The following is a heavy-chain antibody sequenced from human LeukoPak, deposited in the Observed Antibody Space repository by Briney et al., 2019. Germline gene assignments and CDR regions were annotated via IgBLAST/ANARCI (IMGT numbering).Heavy chain of an antibody. D-gene: IGHD2-2*01. V-gene: IGHV3-30*04. CDR3: ARDGEAYCSSTSCPYYFDY. CDR1: GFTFSSYA. CDR2: ISYDGSNK. Sequence: GGSLRLSCAASGFTFSSYAMHWVRQAPGKGLEWVAVISYDGSNKYYADSVKGRFTISRDNSKNTLYLQMNGLRAEDTAVYYCARDGEAYCSSTSCPYYFDYWGQGTLVTVSS. J-gene: IGHJ4*02.